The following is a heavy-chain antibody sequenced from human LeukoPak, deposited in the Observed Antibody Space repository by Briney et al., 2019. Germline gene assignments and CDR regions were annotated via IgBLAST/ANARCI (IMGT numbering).Heavy chain of an antibody. Sequence: SETLSLTCTVSGGSISSYYWSWIRQPPGKGLEWIGYIYYSGSTNYNPSLKSRVTISVDTSKNQFSLKLSSATAADTAVYYCARLYDYVWGSYDWFDPWGQGTLVTVSS. CDR2: IYYSGST. CDR3: ARLYDYVWGSYDWFDP. D-gene: IGHD3-16*01. V-gene: IGHV4-59*01. CDR1: GGSISSYY. J-gene: IGHJ5*02.